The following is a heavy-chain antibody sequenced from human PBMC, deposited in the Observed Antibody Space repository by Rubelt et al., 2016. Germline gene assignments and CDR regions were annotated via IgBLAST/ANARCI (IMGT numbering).Heavy chain of an antibody. D-gene: IGHD1-26*01. J-gene: IGHJ5*02. CDR2: IYYSGST. V-gene: IGHV4-30-4*07. CDR1: GGSISSGGYS. CDR3: ARGPRGWFDP. Sequence: QVQLQESGPGLVKPSQTLSLTCAVSGGSISSGGYSWSWIRQPPGKGLEWIGYIYYSGSTYYTPSLKSRVTMSVDTSKNQVSLKLSSVTAADTAVYYCARGPRGWFDPWGQGTLVTVSS.